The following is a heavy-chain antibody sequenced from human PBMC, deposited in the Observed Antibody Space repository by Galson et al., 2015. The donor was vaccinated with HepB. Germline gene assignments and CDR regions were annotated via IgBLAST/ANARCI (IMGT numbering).Heavy chain of an antibody. CDR1: GFTFSSYS. D-gene: IGHD6-13*01. CDR3: ARERATKPYASSWDC. V-gene: IGHV3-48*02. CDR2: ISATGSSM. J-gene: IGHJ4*02. Sequence: SLRLSCAASGFTFSSYSLNWVRRAPGKGLEWVSYISATGSSMYYADSVKGRFSISRDNANNLLYLQLNSLRHEDTALYYCARERATKPYASSWDCWGQGALVTVSS.